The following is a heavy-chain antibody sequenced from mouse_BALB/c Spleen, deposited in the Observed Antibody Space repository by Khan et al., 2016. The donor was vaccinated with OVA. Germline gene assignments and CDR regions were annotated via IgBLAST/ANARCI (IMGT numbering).Heavy chain of an antibody. Sequence: QVQLKQSGAELARPGASMTLSCKASGYTFTDYYINWMRQRTGQGLEWIGEIYPGSDNTYYNEKFKGKATLTADKSSSTAYMQLSRLTSEDSAVYFCAREWAAWFPYWGQGTLVTVSA. J-gene: IGHJ3*01. CDR3: AREWAAWFPY. V-gene: IGHV1-77*01. CDR1: GYTFTDYY. CDR2: IYPGSDNT.